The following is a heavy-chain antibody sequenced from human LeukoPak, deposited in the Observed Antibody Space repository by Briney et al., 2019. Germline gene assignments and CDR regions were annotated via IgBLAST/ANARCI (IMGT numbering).Heavy chain of an antibody. V-gene: IGHV3-48*02. CDR2: ISSSSTTI. CDR3: ARERPPDY. CDR1: GFILSQYG. J-gene: IGHJ4*02. Sequence: PGGSLRLSCAASGFILSQYGFNWVRQAPGKGLEWVSYISSSSTTIYYADSVKGRFTISRDNAKNSLYLQMNSLRDEDTAVYYCARERPPDYWGQGTLVTVSS.